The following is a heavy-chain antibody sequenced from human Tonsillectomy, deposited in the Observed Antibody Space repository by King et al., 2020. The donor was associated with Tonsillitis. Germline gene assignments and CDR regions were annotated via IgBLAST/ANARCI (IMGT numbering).Heavy chain of an antibody. Sequence: VQLVESGGGLVQPGGSLRLSCAASGFTFSSYAMSWVRQAPGKGLEWVSAISGSGGSTYYADSVKGRLTNSRDNSKNTLYLQMNSLRAEDTAVYYCAKGLHYYYDSSGTYNWFDPWGQGTLVTVSS. J-gene: IGHJ5*02. CDR3: AKGLHYYYDSSGTYNWFDP. CDR1: GFTFSSYA. D-gene: IGHD3-22*01. CDR2: ISGSGGST. V-gene: IGHV3-23*04.